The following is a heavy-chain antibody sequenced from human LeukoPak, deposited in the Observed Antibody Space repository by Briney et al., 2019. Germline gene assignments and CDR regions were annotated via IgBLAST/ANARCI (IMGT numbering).Heavy chain of an antibody. CDR1: GSTFTSYY. CDR3: ARDDGGSESYCYKR. CDR2: INLSGGST. Sequence: ASVKVSCKASGSTFTSYYIHWVRQAPGQGLEWMGIINLSGGSTNYAQKFRGRVTMTRDTSTSTVYMELSSLRSEDTAVYYCARDDGGSESYCYKRWGQGTLVTVSS. D-gene: IGHD3-10*01. J-gene: IGHJ4*02. V-gene: IGHV1-46*01.